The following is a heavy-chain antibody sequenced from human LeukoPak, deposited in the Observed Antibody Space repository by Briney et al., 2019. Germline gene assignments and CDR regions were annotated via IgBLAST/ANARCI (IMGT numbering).Heavy chain of an antibody. J-gene: IGHJ4*02. V-gene: IGHV3-23*01. CDR3: AREDSDSYGSGGYYNDDC. D-gene: IGHD3-10*01. Sequence: GGSLRLSCAASGFTFSSYAMSWVRQAPGKGLKWVSAISGSGGSTFYADSVKGRFTISRDNSRNTLYLQMNSLRVDDTAVYYCAREDSDSYGSGGYYNDDCWGQGTLVTVSS. CDR1: GFTFSSYA. CDR2: ISGSGGST.